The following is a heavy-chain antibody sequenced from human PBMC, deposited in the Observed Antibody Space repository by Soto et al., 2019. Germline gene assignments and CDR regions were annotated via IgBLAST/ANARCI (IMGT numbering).Heavy chain of an antibody. D-gene: IGHD2-21*02. Sequence: GGSLRLSCAASGFSFRNTWMNWVRQAPGKGLEWVGRIKSESDGGTTEYGAAVRGRFTISRDVSGSTLYLQMNSLGTEDTAVYHCTTFSVVTANEYWGQGALVTVSS. J-gene: IGHJ1*01. CDR2: IKSESDGGTT. CDR1: GFSFRNTW. CDR3: TTFSVVTANEY. V-gene: IGHV3-15*07.